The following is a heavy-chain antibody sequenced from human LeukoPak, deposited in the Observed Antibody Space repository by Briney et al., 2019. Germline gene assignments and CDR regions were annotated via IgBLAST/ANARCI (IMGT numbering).Heavy chain of an antibody. V-gene: IGHV3-33*06. CDR3: AKTYSRESGYDFFFHY. CDR2: ISYDGKNI. CDR1: GFSFSNYG. D-gene: IGHD5-12*01. J-gene: IGHJ4*02. Sequence: GRSLRLSCAASGFSFSNYGFHWVRQAPGKGLAWVSAISYDGKNIHYADSVKGRFTISRDNSRNTVYLQMNSLRVEDTAVYYCAKTYSRESGYDFFFHYWGQGTRVTVSS.